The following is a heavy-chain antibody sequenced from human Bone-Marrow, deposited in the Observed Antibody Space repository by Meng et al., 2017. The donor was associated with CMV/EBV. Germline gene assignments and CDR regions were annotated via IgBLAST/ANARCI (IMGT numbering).Heavy chain of an antibody. CDR2: IYYSGST. J-gene: IGHJ5*02. CDR1: GGSISSYY. V-gene: IGHV4-59*12. CDR3: ARKGPYSSGWYVGYLFDP. D-gene: IGHD6-19*01. Sequence: SETLSLTCTVSGGSISSYYWSWIRQPPGKGLEWIGYIYYSGSTNYNPSLKSRVTISVDTSKNQFSLKLSSVTAADTAVYYCARKGPYSSGWYVGYLFDPWGQGTLVTVSS.